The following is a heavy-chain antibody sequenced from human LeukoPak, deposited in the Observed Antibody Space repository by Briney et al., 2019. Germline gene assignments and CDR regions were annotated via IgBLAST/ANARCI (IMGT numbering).Heavy chain of an antibody. CDR3: ARLYCSGGTCYFDY. CDR2: ISFRSTYI. CDR1: GVTFTNYS. J-gene: IGHJ4*02. V-gene: IGHV3-21*01. Sequence: GGSLRLSCAFSGVTFTNYSMNWVRQAPGKGLEWVSSISFRSTYIYYADSVRGRFTISRDNAKKSLYLQMNSLRAEDTAVYYCARLYCSGGTCYFDYWGQGTLVTVSS. D-gene: IGHD2-15*01.